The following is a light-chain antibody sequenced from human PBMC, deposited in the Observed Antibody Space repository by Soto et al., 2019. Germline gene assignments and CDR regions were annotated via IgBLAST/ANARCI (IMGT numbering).Light chain of an antibody. CDR3: QQYNNWPRT. CDR2: GAS. V-gene: IGKV3-15*01. Sequence: EMVMTQSPATLSVSPGERATLSCRASQSINSNLAWYQQKPGQAPRLLIYGASTRATGIPARFSGSGSGTDFTLTISSLQSEDFAVYYCQQYNNWPRTFGQGTKVDI. CDR1: QSINSN. J-gene: IGKJ1*01.